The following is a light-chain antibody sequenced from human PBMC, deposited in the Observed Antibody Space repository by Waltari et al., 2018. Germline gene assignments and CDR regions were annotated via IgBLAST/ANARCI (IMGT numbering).Light chain of an antibody. CDR1: GANIRDNY. CDR2: EDI. Sequence: NCILRQPNSVSQSPGKTVTIHCTRSGANIRDNYLHWYQQRPGRAPTTVIHEDIERSSGVPDRFSGSIDISSNSASLTISGLKIEDEADYYCQSYAGSSWVFGGGTKLTVL. V-gene: IGLV6-57*03. J-gene: IGLJ3*02. CDR3: QSYAGSSWV.